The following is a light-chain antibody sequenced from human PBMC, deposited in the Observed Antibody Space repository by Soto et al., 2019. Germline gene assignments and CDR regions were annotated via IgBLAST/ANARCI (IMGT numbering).Light chain of an antibody. CDR3: MQAIQAPRT. CDR2: LGS. J-gene: IGKJ1*01. CDR1: QSLLHSNGNIY. V-gene: IGKV2-28*01. Sequence: DIVLPQSPLSLPVTPGEPASISCRSSQSLLHSNGNIYLDWYLQKPGQSPQLLIYLGSIRASGVPDRVRGSGSGTDFTLKITRLEAEDVGVYYCMQAIQAPRTFGLGTKVEIK.